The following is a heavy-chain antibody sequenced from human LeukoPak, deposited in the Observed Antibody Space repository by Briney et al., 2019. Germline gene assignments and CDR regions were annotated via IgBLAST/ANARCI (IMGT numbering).Heavy chain of an antibody. Sequence: PGGSLRLSCTASGFTFSSYYMSGVRQTPGKGLEWVANINQAGSEKDYVDSVKGRYIVSRDNAKSSLFLEMNSLRAEDTAVYYCARVLSFFHPSGINYNLLEYWGRGTLVTVSS. V-gene: IGHV3-7*01. CDR2: INQAGSEK. CDR3: ARVLSFFHPSGINYNLLEY. CDR1: GFTFSSYY. J-gene: IGHJ4*02. D-gene: IGHD3-10*01.